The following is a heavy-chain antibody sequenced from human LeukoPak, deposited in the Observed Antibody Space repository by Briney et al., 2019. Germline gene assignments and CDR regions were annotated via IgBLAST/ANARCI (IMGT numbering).Heavy chain of an antibody. J-gene: IGHJ4*02. CDR3: ARGRSGSYFDS. CDR1: GFTFSTYD. Sequence: PGGSLRLSCAASGFTFSTYDMHWGRQATGKGLEWVSAISTTDDTYYPGSVKGRFTISRENAKSSLYLQMNSLRAEDTAVYYCARGRSGSYFDSWGQGTLVAVSS. D-gene: IGHD1-26*01. V-gene: IGHV3-13*04. CDR2: ISTTDDT.